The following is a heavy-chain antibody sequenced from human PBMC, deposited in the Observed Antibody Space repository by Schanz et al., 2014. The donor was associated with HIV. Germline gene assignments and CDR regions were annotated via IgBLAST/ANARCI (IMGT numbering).Heavy chain of an antibody. CDR3: AKGSSLWSFYYGMDV. D-gene: IGHD3-10*01. V-gene: IGHV3-30*18. J-gene: IGHJ6*02. CDR2: ISYDGSNK. CDR1: GFTFSSYG. Sequence: QVQLVESGGGVVQPGDSLRLSCAASGFTFSSYGMHWVRQAPGKGLEWVAVISYDGSNKYYADSVKGRFTISRDNSKNTLYLQMNSLRAEDTAVYYCAKGSSLWSFYYGMDVWGQGTTVTVSS.